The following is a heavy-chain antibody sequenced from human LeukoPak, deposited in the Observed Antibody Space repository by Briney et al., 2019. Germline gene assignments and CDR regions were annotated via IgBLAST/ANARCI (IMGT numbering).Heavy chain of an antibody. V-gene: IGHV4-39*07. Sequence: SETLSLTCTVSGGSISSSSYYWGWIRQPPGKGLEGIGSIYYSGSTYYNPSLKSRVTISVDTSKNQFSLKLSSVTAADTAVYYCARVVTAPYYFDYWGQGTLVTVSS. CDR1: GGSISSSSYY. CDR2: IYYSGST. CDR3: ARVVTAPYYFDY. D-gene: IGHD3-16*02. J-gene: IGHJ4*02.